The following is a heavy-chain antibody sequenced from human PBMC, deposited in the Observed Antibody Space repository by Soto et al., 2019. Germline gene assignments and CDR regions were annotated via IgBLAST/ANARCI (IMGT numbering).Heavy chain of an antibody. Sequence: GGSLRLSCAASGFTFSSYAMSWVRQAPWKGLEWVSAISGSGGSTYYADSVKGRFTISRDNSKNTLYLQMNSLRAEDTAVYYCARETAIRFLEWLSYESEKPAYGMDVWGQGTTVTVSS. CDR1: GFTFSSYA. J-gene: IGHJ6*02. CDR3: ARETAIRFLEWLSYESEKPAYGMDV. CDR2: ISGSGGST. D-gene: IGHD3-3*01. V-gene: IGHV3-23*01.